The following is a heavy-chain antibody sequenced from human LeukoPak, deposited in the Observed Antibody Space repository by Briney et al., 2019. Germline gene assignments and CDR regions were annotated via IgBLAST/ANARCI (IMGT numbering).Heavy chain of an antibody. CDR1: GFTFSSYS. CDR3: ARAESSGWYDPFDH. J-gene: IGHJ4*02. D-gene: IGHD6-19*01. V-gene: IGHV3-48*01. Sequence: PGGSLRLSCAASGFTFSSYSMNWVRQAPGKGLEWVSYISSSSSTIYYADSVKGRFTISRDNAKNSLYLQMNSLRAEDTAVYYCARAESSGWYDPFDHWGQGTLVTVSS. CDR2: ISSSSSTI.